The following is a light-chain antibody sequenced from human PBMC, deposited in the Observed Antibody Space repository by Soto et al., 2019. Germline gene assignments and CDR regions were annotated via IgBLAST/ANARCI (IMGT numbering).Light chain of an antibody. Sequence: DIQMTQSPSTLSQSIGDRVTITCRASRSISDWLAWYQQKPGKAPKLLIFDASTLKSGVPSRFSGSGSGTDFTLTISSLQPDDVAAYYCLQYDSHSWTFGQGTKVEI. CDR3: LQYDSHSWT. CDR2: DAS. CDR1: RSISDW. J-gene: IGKJ1*01. V-gene: IGKV1-5*01.